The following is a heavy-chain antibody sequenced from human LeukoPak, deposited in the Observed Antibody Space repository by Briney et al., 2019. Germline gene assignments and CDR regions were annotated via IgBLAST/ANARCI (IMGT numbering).Heavy chain of an antibody. CDR3: ARQLRGPKIGLDY. V-gene: IGHV4-59*08. CDR2: IYYSGST. Sequence: PSETLSLTCTVSGGSISSYYWSWLRQPPGKGLEWIGYIYYSGSTNYNPSLKSRVTISVDTSKNQFSLKLSSVTAADTAVYYCARQLRGPKIGLDYWGQGTLVTVSS. D-gene: IGHD2-15*01. CDR1: GGSISSYY. J-gene: IGHJ4*02.